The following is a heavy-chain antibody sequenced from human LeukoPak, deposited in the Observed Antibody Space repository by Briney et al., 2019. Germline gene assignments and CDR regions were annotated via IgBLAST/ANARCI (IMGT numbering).Heavy chain of an antibody. CDR3: ARVGIGYCSGGSCYYFDY. V-gene: IGHV1-69*06. CDR2: IIPIFGTA. CDR1: AGTFSSYA. Sequence: SVKVSCKASAGTFSSYAISWVRQAPGQGLEWMGGIIPIFGTANYTQKFQGRVTITADKSTSTAYMELSSLRSEDTAVYYCARVGIGYCSGGSCYYFDYWGQGTLVTDSS. J-gene: IGHJ4*02. D-gene: IGHD2-15*01.